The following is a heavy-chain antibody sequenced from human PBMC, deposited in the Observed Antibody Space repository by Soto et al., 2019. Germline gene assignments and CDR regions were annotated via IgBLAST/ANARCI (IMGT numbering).Heavy chain of an antibody. CDR2: INPSGGST. CDR3: ASLYRKRVTVRGNDAFDI. V-gene: IGHV1-46*01. CDR1: GYTFTSYY. Sequence: ASVKVSCKASGYTFTSYYMHWVRQAPGQGLEWMGIINPSGGSTSYAQKFQGRVTMTRDTSTSTVYMELSSLRSEDTAVYYCASLYRKRVTVRGNDAFDIWGQGTMVTVSS. J-gene: IGHJ3*02. D-gene: IGHD2-2*02.